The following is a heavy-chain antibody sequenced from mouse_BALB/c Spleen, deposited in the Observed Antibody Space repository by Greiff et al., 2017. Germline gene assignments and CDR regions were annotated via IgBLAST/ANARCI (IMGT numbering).Heavy chain of an antibody. Sequence: QVQLQQSGAELVRPGSSVKISCKASGYAFSSYWMNWVKQRPGQGLEWIGQIYPGDGDTNYNGKFKGKATLTADKSSSTAYMQLSSLTSEDSAVYFCARSKDLFPFDYWGQGTTLTVSS. J-gene: IGHJ2*01. CDR2: IYPGDGDT. V-gene: IGHV1-80*01. CDR3: ARSKDLFPFDY. CDR1: GYAFSSYW.